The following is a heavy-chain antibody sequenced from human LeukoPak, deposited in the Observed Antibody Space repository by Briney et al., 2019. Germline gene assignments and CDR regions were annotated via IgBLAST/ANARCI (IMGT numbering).Heavy chain of an antibody. J-gene: IGHJ5*02. CDR1: GFTFSSNA. D-gene: IGHD6-19*01. V-gene: IGHV3-23*01. CDR3: AKDRHEEQWLVSNWFDP. CDR2: ISGSGGST. Sequence: GGSLRLPCAASGFTFSSNAMSWVHQAPGKGLEWVSAISGSGGSTYYADSVKGRFTISRDNSKNTLYLQMNSLRAEDTAVYYCAKDRHEEQWLVSNWFDPWGQGTLVTVSS.